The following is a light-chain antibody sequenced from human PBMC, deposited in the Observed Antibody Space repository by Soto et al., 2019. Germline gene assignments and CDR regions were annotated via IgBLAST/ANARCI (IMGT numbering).Light chain of an antibody. CDR1: QAISNY. J-gene: IGKJ1*01. CDR3: QKYNSAPRT. CDR2: GAS. V-gene: IGKV1-27*01. Sequence: DIQMTQSPSSLSASVGDRVTITCRASQAISNYLAWYQQKSGQVPKLLIYGASTLQSGVPSRFSGSVSGTDFTLTINSLQPEDVATYYCQKYNSAPRTFGQGTKVDI.